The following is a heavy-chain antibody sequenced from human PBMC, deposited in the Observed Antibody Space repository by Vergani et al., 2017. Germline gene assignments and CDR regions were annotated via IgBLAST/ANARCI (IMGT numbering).Heavy chain of an antibody. Sequence: QVQLQESGPGLVKPSETLSLTCTVSGGSISSYYWSWIRQPPGKGLEWIGYIYYSGSTNYNPSLKSRVTISVDTSKNQFSLELSSLTAADTAVYYCARVIVGWGPHNHNYYYYYYMDVWGKGTTVTVSS. CDR1: GGSISSYY. D-gene: IGHD3-22*01. CDR2: IYYSGST. J-gene: IGHJ6*03. V-gene: IGHV4-59*01. CDR3: ARVIVGWGPHNHNYYYYYYMDV.